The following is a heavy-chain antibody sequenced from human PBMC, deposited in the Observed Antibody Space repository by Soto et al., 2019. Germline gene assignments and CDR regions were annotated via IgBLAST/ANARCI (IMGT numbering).Heavy chain of an antibody. J-gene: IGHJ4*02. D-gene: IGHD3-10*01. CDR3: ATDHYYGSGSPHFDY. CDR1: GGTFSSYT. Sequence: QVQLVQSGAEVKKPGSSVKVSCKASGGTFSSYTISWVRQAPGQGLEWMGRIIPILGIANYAQKFQGRVTIXEDXSXITAYMELSSLRSEDTAVYYCATDHYYGSGSPHFDYWGQGTLVTVSS. V-gene: IGHV1-69*08. CDR2: IIPILGIA.